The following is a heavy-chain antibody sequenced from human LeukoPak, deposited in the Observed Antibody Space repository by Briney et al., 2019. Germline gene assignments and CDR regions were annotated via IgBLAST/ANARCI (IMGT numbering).Heavy chain of an antibody. Sequence: ASVKVSCKASGYTFTGYYMHWVRQAPGQGLEWMGRINPNSDGTNYAQKFQGRVTMTRDTSISTAYMELSRLRSDDTAVYYCARDYDILTGYYAGDYWGQGTLVTVSS. CDR1: GYTFTGYY. CDR3: ARDYDILTGYYAGDY. V-gene: IGHV1-2*06. J-gene: IGHJ4*02. D-gene: IGHD3-9*01. CDR2: INPNSDGT.